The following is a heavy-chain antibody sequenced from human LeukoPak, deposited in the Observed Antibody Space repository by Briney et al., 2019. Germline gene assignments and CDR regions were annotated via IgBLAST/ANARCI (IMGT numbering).Heavy chain of an antibody. CDR1: VFTFGNFY. J-gene: IGHJ4*02. CDR2: ISASGDST. V-gene: IGHV3-64*01. CDR3: ARAPRYFGSGLYYFDF. Sequence: GGALRLSCAASVFTFGNFYMHWVRQAPGKGLEYVSAISASGDSTYYTNSVKGRFTMSRDNSKNTLYLQMGSLRAEDMAVYYCARAPRYFGSGLYYFDFWGQGTLVTVSS. D-gene: IGHD3-10*01.